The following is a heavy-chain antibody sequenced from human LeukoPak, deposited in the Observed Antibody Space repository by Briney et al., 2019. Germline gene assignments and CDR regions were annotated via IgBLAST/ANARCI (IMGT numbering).Heavy chain of an antibody. CDR1: GFTFSSYP. CDR3: ARDGLRY. Sequence: GGSLRLSCAASGFTFSSYPMHWVRQAPGKGLEYVSAIGSNGGSTFYANSVKDRFTISRDNSRNTVYPQMDNLRAEDMAVYYCARDGLRYWGPGTLVTVSS. V-gene: IGHV3-64*01. CDR2: IGSNGGST. J-gene: IGHJ4*02.